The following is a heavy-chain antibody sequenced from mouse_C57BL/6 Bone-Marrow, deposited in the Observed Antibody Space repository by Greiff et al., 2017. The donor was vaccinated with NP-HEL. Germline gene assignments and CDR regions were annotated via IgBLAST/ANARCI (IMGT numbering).Heavy chain of an antibody. J-gene: IGHJ2*01. D-gene: IGHD1-1*01. Sequence: QVPLQQSGPELVKPGASVKISCKASGYAFSSSWMNWVKQRPGKGLEWIGRLYPGDGDTNYNGTFKGKATLTADKSSSTAYMQLSSLTSEDSAVYFCARGTITTVVSYWGQGTTLTVSS. V-gene: IGHV1-82*01. CDR1: GYAFSSSW. CDR2: LYPGDGDT. CDR3: ARGTITTVVSY.